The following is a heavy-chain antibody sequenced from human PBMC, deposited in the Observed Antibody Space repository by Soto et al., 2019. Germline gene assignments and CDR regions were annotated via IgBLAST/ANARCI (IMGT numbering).Heavy chain of an antibody. Sequence: SETLSLTCAVSGYSISSGYYWGWLRQPPGKGLEWIGEINHSGSTNYNPSLKSRVTISVDTSKNQFSLKLSSVTAADTAVYYCAKDCRRFLEWFLYYYYYYGMDVWGQGTTVTVSS. CDR1: GYSISSGYY. D-gene: IGHD3-3*01. J-gene: IGHJ6*02. V-gene: IGHV4-38-2*01. CDR3: AKDCRRFLEWFLYYYYYYGMDV. CDR2: INHSGST.